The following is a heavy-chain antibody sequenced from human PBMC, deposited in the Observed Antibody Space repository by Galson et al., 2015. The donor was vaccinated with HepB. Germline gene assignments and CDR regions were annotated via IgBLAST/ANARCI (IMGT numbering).Heavy chain of an antibody. CDR3: VRDLTYFGTFVHYDALDI. D-gene: IGHD2/OR15-2a*01. V-gene: IGHV3-7*01. Sequence: SLRLSCAASGFTFSSYWMTWVRQAPGKGLEWVANIKDDGSETNYVDSVKGRFTISRDNVATSLSLQMNTLRPEETAVYYCVRDLTYFGTFVHYDALDIWGHGTMVIVSS. CDR2: IKDDGSET. J-gene: IGHJ3*02. CDR1: GFTFSSYW.